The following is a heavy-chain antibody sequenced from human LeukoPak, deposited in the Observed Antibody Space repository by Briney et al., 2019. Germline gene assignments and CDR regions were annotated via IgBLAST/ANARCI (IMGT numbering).Heavy chain of an antibody. CDR1: GGSISSSSYY. V-gene: IGHV4-39*01. CDR2: IYYSGST. D-gene: IGHD3-16*01. Sequence: KPSETLSLTCTVSGGSISSSSYYWGWIRQPPGKGLEWIGSIYYSGSTYYNPSLKSRVTISVDTSKNQFSLKLSSVTAADTAVYYCARLGGYFDYWGQGTLVTVSS. J-gene: IGHJ4*02. CDR3: ARLGGYFDY.